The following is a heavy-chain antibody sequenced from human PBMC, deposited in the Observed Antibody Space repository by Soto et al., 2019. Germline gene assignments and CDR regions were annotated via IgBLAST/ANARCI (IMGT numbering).Heavy chain of an antibody. V-gene: IGHV3-30-3*01. CDR2: ISYDGSNK. D-gene: IGHD1-26*01. CDR3: ARDGGATVYYYYGMDV. CDR1: GFTFSSYA. Sequence: QVQLVESGRGVVQPGRSLRLSCAASGFTFSSYAMHWVRQAPGKGLEWVAVISYDGSNKYYADSVKGRFTISRDNSKNTLYLQMNSLRAEDTAVYYCARDGGATVYYYYGMDVWGQGTTVTVSS. J-gene: IGHJ6*02.